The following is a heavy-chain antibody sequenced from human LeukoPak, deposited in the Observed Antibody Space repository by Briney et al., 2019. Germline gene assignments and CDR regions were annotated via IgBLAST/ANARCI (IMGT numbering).Heavy chain of an antibody. V-gene: IGHV4-59*01. Sequence: SETLSLTCTVSGGSISSYYWSWIRQPPGKGLEWIGYIYYSGSTNYNPSLKSRVTISVDTSKNQFSLKLSSVTAAGTAMYYCGRRKDFWSGSNAFDIWAKGKMAT. J-gene: IGHJ3*02. CDR2: IYYSGST. CDR1: GGSISSYY. CDR3: GRRKDFWSGSNAFDI. D-gene: IGHD3-3*01.